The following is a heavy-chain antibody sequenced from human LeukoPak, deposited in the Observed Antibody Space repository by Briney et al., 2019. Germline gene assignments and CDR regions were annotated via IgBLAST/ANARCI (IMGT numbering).Heavy chain of an antibody. CDR1: GGSISSYY. CDR2: INHSGST. CDR3: ARRTRTYGDYVGDAFDI. J-gene: IGHJ3*02. Sequence: SETLSLTCTVSGGSISSYYWSWIRQPPGKGLEWIGEINHSGSTNYNPSLKSRVTISVDTSKNQFSLKLSSVTAADTAVYYCARRTRTYGDYVGDAFDIWGQGTMVTVSS. V-gene: IGHV4-34*01. D-gene: IGHD4-17*01.